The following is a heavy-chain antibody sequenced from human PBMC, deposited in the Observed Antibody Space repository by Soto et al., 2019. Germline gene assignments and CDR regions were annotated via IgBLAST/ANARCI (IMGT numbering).Heavy chain of an antibody. CDR1: GYPISSTYW. Sequence: QVQLQESGPGLVKPSGTLSLTCDVSGYPISSTYWWSWVRQSPLEGLEWIGEIYPTTGRANYNPSLRSRVTISADSSKNQFSLNLRSVTAADTAVYYCARHVGVTGTRGFDYWGQGIPVSVSS. V-gene: IGHV4-4*02. CDR2: IYPTTGRA. CDR3: ARHVGVTGTRGFDY. J-gene: IGHJ4*02. D-gene: IGHD1-1*01.